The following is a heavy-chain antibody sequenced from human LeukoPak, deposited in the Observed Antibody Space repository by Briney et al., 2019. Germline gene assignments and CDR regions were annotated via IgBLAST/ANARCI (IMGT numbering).Heavy chain of an antibody. D-gene: IGHD2-2*03. CDR1: GFTFIRHD. CDR2: LSGDHAGRHAAT. Sequence: GGSLRLSCAASGFTFIRHDMSWVRQTPGEGLEWVSDLSGDHAGRHAATYYAGSVQGRFTISRDNSKSALYLQMHILRAEDTAMYFCAKGGYFSFDMWGQGTKVTVSS. CDR3: AKGGYFSFDM. J-gene: IGHJ3*02. V-gene: IGHV3-23*01.